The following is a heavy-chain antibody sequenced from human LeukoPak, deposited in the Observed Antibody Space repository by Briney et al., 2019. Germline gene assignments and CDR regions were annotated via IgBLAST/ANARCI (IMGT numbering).Heavy chain of an antibody. Sequence: PSETLSLTCTVSGGSISSSSYYWGWIRQPPGKGLEWIGSIYYSGSTYYNPSLKSRVTISVDTSKNQFSLKLSSVTAADTAVYYCARLSIPLAQQLWRFEEHNFDYWGQGTLVTVSS. CDR3: ARLSIPLAQQLWRFEEHNFDY. V-gene: IGHV4-39*01. J-gene: IGHJ4*02. CDR2: IYYSGST. D-gene: IGHD5-18*01. CDR1: GGSISSSSYY.